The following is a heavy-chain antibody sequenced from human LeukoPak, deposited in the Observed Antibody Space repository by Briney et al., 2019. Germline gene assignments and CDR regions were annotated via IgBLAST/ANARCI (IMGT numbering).Heavy chain of an antibody. V-gene: IGHV3-48*04. CDR3: ARATGIVVAATYYLDY. J-gene: IGHJ4*02. Sequence: LGGSLRLSCAASGFTFSIYTMNWVRQAPGKGLEWLSYISGTSSTIHTADSVKGRFTTSRDNAKNSLFLQMNNVSAEDTAVYYCARATGIVVAATYYLDYWGQGALVTVSS. CDR2: ISGTSSTI. CDR1: GFTFSIYT. D-gene: IGHD2-15*01.